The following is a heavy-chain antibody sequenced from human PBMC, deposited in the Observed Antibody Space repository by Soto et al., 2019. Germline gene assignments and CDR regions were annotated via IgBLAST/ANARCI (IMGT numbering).Heavy chain of an antibody. V-gene: IGHV3-74*01. CDR2: ISSYGSDT. D-gene: IGHD3-16*01. CDR1: GFTFSRYW. CDR3: ASNYAYAEGYYWYGIDV. Sequence: EVQLVESGGGLVLPGGSLRLSCAASGFTFSRYWMHWVRQAPGKGLVWVSRISSYGSDTHYGDSVKGRFTISRDNAKNTLYLQMNSLRADDTAVYYCASNYAYAEGYYWYGIDVWGQGTTVTVSS. J-gene: IGHJ6*02.